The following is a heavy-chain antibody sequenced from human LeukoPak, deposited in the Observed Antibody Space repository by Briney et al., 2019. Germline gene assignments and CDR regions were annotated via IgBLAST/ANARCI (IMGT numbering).Heavy chain of an antibody. D-gene: IGHD7-27*01. Sequence: ASVKVSCKASGFTLTAYHMHWVRQAPGQGLEWMGWINPNSGGTNYAQKFQGRVTMTRDTSISTAYMELSGLRSDDTAVYYCARGPHWDPHFDYWGQGTLVTVSS. V-gene: IGHV1-2*02. CDR2: INPNSGGT. CDR1: GFTLTAYH. J-gene: IGHJ4*02. CDR3: ARGPHWDPHFDY.